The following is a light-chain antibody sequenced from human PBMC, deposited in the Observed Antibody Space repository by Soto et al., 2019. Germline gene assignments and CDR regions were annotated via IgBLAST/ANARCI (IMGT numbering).Light chain of an antibody. Sequence: DIQMTQSPSSLSASVGDRVTISCQASQDINNYLNWFQQKPGKAPKLLIYDVLNLETGVPSRFSGSGSGAYFTLTISSLQPEDIATYYCQQYDKLPITFGQVTRLEIK. CDR2: DVL. CDR1: QDINNY. CDR3: QQYDKLPIT. J-gene: IGKJ5*01. V-gene: IGKV1-33*01.